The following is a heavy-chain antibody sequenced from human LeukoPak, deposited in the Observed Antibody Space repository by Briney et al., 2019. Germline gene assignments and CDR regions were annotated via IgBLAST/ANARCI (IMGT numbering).Heavy chain of an antibody. J-gene: IGHJ4*02. CDR2: IHPSDSET. CDR3: GRRGYSGYGLVDD. Sequence: GESLQISCKASGYSFTSYWIGWVRQMPGKGLEWMGIIHPSDSETLYSPSFQGQVTISADNSITTAYLQWSSLKVSDTAMYYCGRRGYSGYGLVDDWGQGTLVTVSS. D-gene: IGHD5-12*01. V-gene: IGHV5-51*01. CDR1: GYSFTSYW.